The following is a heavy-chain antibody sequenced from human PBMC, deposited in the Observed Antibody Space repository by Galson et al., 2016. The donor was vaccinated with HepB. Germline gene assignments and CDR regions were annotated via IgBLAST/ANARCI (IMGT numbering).Heavy chain of an antibody. V-gene: IGHV3-69-1*02. Sequence: SLRLSCAASGFTFTDYYMTWIRQAPGQGLAWVASISPTIYYADSVKGRFTLSRDDSKNLLYLQMNRLRAVDTAVYFCARESCDAGNCYFLSGAFDIWGQGTMVSVSS. J-gene: IGHJ3*02. CDR3: ARESCDAGNCYFLSGAFDI. CDR1: GFTFTDYY. CDR2: ISPTI. D-gene: IGHD2-15*01.